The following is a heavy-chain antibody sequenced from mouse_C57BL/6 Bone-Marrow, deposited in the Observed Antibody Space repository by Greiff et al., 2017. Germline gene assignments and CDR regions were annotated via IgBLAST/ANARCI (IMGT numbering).Heavy chain of an antibody. J-gene: IGHJ2*01. CDR1: GFTFSSYA. Sequence: EVQGVESGGGLVKPGGSLKLSCAASGFTFSSYAMSWVRQTPEKRLEWVATISDGGSYTYYPDTVKGRFTISSDNAKNNLYLQMSHLKSEDTAMYYCAREGYWGQGTTLTVSS. CDR2: ISDGGSYT. V-gene: IGHV5-4*01. CDR3: AREGY.